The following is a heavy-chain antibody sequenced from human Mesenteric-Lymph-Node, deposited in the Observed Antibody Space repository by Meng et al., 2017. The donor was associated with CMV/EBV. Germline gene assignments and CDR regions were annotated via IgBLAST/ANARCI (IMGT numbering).Heavy chain of an antibody. J-gene: IGHJ6*02. D-gene: IGHD3-10*01. CDR2: ISYDGSNK. Sequence: GESLKISCAASRSTFSSFDMHWVRQAPGKGPEWVAVISYDGSNKYYADSVKGRFTISRDNSKNTLDLQMNSLRSEDTAMYYCARVLTVGAKNYYIGNYYAMDVWGQGTTVTVSS. CDR3: ARVLTVGAKNYYIGNYYAMDV. V-gene: IGHV3-30-3*01. CDR1: RSTFSSFD.